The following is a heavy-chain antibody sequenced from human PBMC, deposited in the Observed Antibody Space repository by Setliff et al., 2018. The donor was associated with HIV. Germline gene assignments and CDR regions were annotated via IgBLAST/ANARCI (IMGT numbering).Heavy chain of an antibody. J-gene: IGHJ3*02. D-gene: IGHD3-3*01. CDR3: ARLSQRIRIFGVINRGEEFDI. CDR2: IYPENSDA. Sequence: GESLKISCKGSGYSFPNNWIGWVRQMSGKGLEWMGFIYPENSDARYSPSFEGQVTISTDNSNTTAYLQWSSLKASDTAMYFCARLSQRIRIFGVINRGEEFDIWGQGTMVTVSS. CDR1: GYSFPNNW. V-gene: IGHV5-51*01.